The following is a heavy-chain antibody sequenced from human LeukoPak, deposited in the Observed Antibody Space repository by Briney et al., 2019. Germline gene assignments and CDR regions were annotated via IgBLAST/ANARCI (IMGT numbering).Heavy chain of an antibody. J-gene: IGHJ4*02. V-gene: IGHV3-23*01. CDR1: GFAVSTDY. CDR2: ISGSGGST. Sequence: PGGSLRLSCAASGFAVSTDYMSWVRQAPGKGLEWVSAISGSGGSTYYADSVKGRFTISRDNSKNTLYLQMNSLRAEDTAVYYCARKNGLDYWGQGTLVTVSS. CDR3: ARKNGLDY.